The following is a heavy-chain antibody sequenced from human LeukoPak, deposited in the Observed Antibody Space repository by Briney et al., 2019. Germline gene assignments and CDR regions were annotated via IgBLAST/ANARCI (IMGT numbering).Heavy chain of an antibody. Sequence: GGSLRLSCAASGFTFSSYAMSWVRQAPGRGLEWVSTISGSGGSTYHAESVKGRFTISRDNSKNTLDLQMSSLRAEDTAVYYCARRGHGYGSPFDYWGQGTLVTVSS. CDR1: GFTFSSYA. CDR3: ARRGHGYGSPFDY. V-gene: IGHV3-23*01. J-gene: IGHJ4*02. D-gene: IGHD5-18*01. CDR2: ISGSGGST.